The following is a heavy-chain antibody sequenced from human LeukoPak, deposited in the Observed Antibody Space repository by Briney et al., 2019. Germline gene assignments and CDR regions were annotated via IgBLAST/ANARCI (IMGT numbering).Heavy chain of an antibody. Sequence: SETLSLTCAVYGGSFSGYYWSWIRQPPGRWLEWIGEIYHSGSTNYNPSLKSRVTISVDKSKNQFSLKLSSVTAADTAVYYCARQYSSSWNDYYYYYYMDVWGKGTTVTVSS. J-gene: IGHJ6*03. CDR2: IYHSGST. CDR3: ARQYSSSWNDYYYYYYMDV. D-gene: IGHD6-13*01. V-gene: IGHV4-34*01. CDR1: GGSFSGYY.